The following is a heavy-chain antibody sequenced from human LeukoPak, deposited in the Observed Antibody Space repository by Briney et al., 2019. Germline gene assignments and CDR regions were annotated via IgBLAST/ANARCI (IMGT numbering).Heavy chain of an antibody. J-gene: IGHJ4*02. CDR1: GFTFSSYA. D-gene: IGHD3-16*01. Sequence: GGSLRLSCAASGFTFSSYAMSWVRQAPGKGLEWVSAISGSGGSTYYADSVKGRFTISRDNSRDTLYLQMNSLRAEDTAVYYCAKGYYDYVWGGYYFDYWGQGTLVTVSS. CDR2: ISGSGGST. CDR3: AKGYYDYVWGGYYFDY. V-gene: IGHV3-23*01.